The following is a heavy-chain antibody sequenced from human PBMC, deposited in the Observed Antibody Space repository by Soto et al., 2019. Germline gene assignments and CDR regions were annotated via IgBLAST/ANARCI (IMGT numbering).Heavy chain of an antibody. V-gene: IGHV1-69*01. J-gene: IGHJ6*02. CDR2: IMAVFGTA. D-gene: IGHD3-16*01. Sequence: QVHLVQSGTEVKKPGSSVKVSCKASAGNFRDYAISWVRQAPGQGPEWMGGIMAVFGTATYAQKFQGRVTISADEFMTTAYLDLSSLTSGDAAVYYCATSRGFYAAMDVWGQGTTVTVSS. CDR1: AGNFRDYA. CDR3: ATSRGFYAAMDV.